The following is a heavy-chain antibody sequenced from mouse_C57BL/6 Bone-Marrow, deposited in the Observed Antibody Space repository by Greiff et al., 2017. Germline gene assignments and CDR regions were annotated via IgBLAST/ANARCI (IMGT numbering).Heavy chain of an antibody. J-gene: IGHJ2*01. CDR2: IDPENGDT. Sequence: EVQLQESGAELVRPGASVKLSCTASGFNIKDDYMHWVKQRPEQGLEWIGWIDPENGDTEYASKFQGKATIAADTSSNTAYLQLSILTSEDTAVDYCTTGNFDYWGQGTTLTVSS. CDR1: GFNIKDDY. V-gene: IGHV14-4*01. CDR3: TTGNFDY.